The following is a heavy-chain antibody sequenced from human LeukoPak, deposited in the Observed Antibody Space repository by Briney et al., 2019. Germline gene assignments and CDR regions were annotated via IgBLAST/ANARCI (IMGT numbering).Heavy chain of an antibody. Sequence: PGGSLRLSCETAGFTFSSYAMHWVRQAPGKGLEWVAVISYDGSNKYYADSVKGRFTISRDNSKNTLYLQMNSLRAEDTAVYYCANEWSGYFDYWGQGTLVTVSS. CDR2: ISYDGSNK. J-gene: IGHJ4*02. CDR1: GFTFSSYA. CDR3: ANEWSGYFDY. D-gene: IGHD3-3*01. V-gene: IGHV3-30-3*02.